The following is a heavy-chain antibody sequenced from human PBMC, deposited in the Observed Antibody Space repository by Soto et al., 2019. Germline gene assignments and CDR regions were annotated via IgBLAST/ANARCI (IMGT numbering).Heavy chain of an antibody. CDR3: AKDRHYYDSSGYFVY. CDR1: GFTFSSYG. D-gene: IGHD3-22*01. V-gene: IGHV3-30*18. Sequence: GGSLRLSCAASGFTFSSYGMHWVRQAPGKGLEWVAVISYDGSNKYYADSVKGRFTISRDNSKNTLYLQMNSLRAEDTAVYYCAKDRHYYDSSGYFVYWGQGTLVTVSS. CDR2: ISYDGSNK. J-gene: IGHJ4*02.